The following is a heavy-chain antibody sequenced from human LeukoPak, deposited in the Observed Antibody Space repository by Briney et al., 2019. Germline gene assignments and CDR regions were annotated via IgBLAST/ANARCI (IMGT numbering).Heavy chain of an antibody. CDR3: ARGREIWFGEPQGWFDP. J-gene: IGHJ5*02. CDR1: GYTFTSYD. V-gene: IGHV1-8*01. D-gene: IGHD3-10*01. CDR2: MNPNSGNT. Sequence: ASVKVSCKASGYTFTSYDINWVRQATGQGLEWMGCMNPNSGNTGYAQKFQGRVTITRNTPISTAYIELSSLRSEDTAVYYCARGREIWFGEPQGWFDPWGQGTLVTVSS.